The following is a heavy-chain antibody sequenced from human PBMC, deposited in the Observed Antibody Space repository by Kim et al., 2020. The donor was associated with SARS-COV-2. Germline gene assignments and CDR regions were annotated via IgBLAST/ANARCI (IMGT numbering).Heavy chain of an antibody. CDR3: ARGSDSSGYNDAFDI. J-gene: IGHJ3*02. D-gene: IGHD3-22*01. Sequence: QKFQGRVTITADKSTSTAYMELSSLRSEDTAVYYCARGSDSSGYNDAFDIWGQGTMVTVSS. V-gene: IGHV1-69*04.